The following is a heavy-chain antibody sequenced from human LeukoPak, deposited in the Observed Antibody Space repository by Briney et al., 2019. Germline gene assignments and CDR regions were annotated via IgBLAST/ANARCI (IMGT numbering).Heavy chain of an antibody. V-gene: IGHV4-39*01. CDR3: ARHSTLQLWSPNWFDP. J-gene: IGHJ5*02. CDR2: IYYSGST. Sequence: SETLSLTCTVSGGSISSSSSYWGWIRQPPGKGLEWIGSIYYSGSTYYNPSLKSRVTISVDTSKHQFSLKLSSVTAADTAVYYCARHSTLQLWSPNWFDPWGQGTLVTVSS. D-gene: IGHD5-18*01. CDR1: GGSISSSSSY.